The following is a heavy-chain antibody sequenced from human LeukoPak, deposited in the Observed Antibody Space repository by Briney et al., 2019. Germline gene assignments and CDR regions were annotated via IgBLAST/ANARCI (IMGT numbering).Heavy chain of an antibody. CDR3: AKESLSNRGILDY. Sequence: PGGSLRLSCAASGFTFSSYVMHWVRQAPGKGLEWVAIISYDGSNKYYADSVKGRFTISRDNSKNTLYLQMNSLRAEDTAVYYCAKESLSNRGILDYWGQGTLVTVSS. J-gene: IGHJ4*02. D-gene: IGHD2/OR15-2a*01. CDR2: ISYDGSNK. V-gene: IGHV3-30*04. CDR1: GFTFSSYV.